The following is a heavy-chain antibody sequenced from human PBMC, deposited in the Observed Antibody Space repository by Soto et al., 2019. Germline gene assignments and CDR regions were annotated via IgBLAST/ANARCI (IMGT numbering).Heavy chain of an antibody. J-gene: IGHJ5*01. CDR3: ATALLEGNWFEP. D-gene: IGHD2-15*01. CDR1: GGSISSGGYS. CDR2: IYHSGRT. V-gene: IGHV4-30-2*01. Sequence: QLQLQESGSGLVRPSQTLSLTCAVSGGSISSGGYSWNWIRQPPGKGLEWIGYIYHSGRTLYNPFLKSRVTISVDKSKNQFSLKLSSVTAADPAVYHSATALLEGNWFEPWRQGTLVTVSS.